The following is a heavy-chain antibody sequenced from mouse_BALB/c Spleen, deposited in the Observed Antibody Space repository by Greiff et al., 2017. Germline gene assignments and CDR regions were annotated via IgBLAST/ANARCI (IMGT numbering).Heavy chain of an antibody. CDR1: GFNIKDYY. J-gene: IGHJ4*01. CDR3: NAGTMPMDY. D-gene: IGHD1-1*02. V-gene: IGHV14-4*02. Sequence: EVQLQQSGAELVRSGASVKLSCTASGFNIKDYYMHWVKQRPEQGLEWIGWIDPENGDTEYAPKFQGNATMTADTSSNTAYLQLSSLTSEDTAVYYCNAGTMPMDYWGQGTSVTVSS. CDR2: IDPENGDT.